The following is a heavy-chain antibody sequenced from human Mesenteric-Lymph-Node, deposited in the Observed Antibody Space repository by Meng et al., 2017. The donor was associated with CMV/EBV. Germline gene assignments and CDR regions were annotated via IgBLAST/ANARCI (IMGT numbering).Heavy chain of an antibody. CDR2: ISSSSRYI. CDR3: ARQRGFGEFQPDFDY. CDR1: GFTFSSYS. J-gene: IGHJ4*02. D-gene: IGHD3-10*01. Sequence: SGFTFSSYSMNWVRQAPGKGLEWVSSISSSSRYIYYADAVKGRFTISRDNAKNSQYLQMNSLRAEDTAVYYCARQRGFGEFQPDFDYWGQGTLVTVSS. V-gene: IGHV3-21*06.